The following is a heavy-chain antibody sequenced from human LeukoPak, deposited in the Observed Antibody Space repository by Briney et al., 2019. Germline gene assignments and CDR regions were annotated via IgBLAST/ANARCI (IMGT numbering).Heavy chain of an antibody. CDR2: IYSGGST. V-gene: IGHV3-53*01. D-gene: IGHD2-15*01. CDR1: GFTVSSNY. Sequence: GGSLRLSCAASGFTVSSNYMSWVRQAPGKGPEWVSVIYSGGSTYYADSVKGRFTISRDNSKNTLYLQMNSLRAEDTAVYYCASPHCSGGSCYEGPYYGMDVWGQGTTVTVSS. J-gene: IGHJ6*02. CDR3: ASPHCSGGSCYEGPYYGMDV.